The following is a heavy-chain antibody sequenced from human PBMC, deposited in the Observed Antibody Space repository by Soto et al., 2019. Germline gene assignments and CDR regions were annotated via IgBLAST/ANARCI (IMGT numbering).Heavy chain of an antibody. J-gene: IGHJ4*02. V-gene: IGHV3-66*01. CDR3: ATGVNYRPILG. Sequence: EVQLVESGGGLVQPGGSLRLSCAASGFAVSSSYMTWVRQAPGRGLEWVSVIYIGGDTYYADSVKGRFIISRDNSENTLYLHMNSLSDEDTAVYYCATGVNYRPILGWGQGTLVTVSS. CDR2: IYIGGDT. D-gene: IGHD3-16*01. CDR1: GFAVSSSY.